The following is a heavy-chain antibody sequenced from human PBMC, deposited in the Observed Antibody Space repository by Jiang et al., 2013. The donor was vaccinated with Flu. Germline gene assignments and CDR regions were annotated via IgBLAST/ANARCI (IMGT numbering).Heavy chain of an antibody. D-gene: IGHD3-16*01. CDR3: AHRLYEYGNWDTGIFDS. V-gene: IGHV2-5*08. Sequence: KPTQTLTLTCTFSGFSLSTSGMCVSWIRQPPGKALEWLAFLYWDDDNRYNPSLKSRLSVTKASSENQVILIMTNMDPVDTGTYYCAHRLYEYGNWDTGIFDSWGQGTLVTVSS. CDR1: GFSLSTSGMC. J-gene: IGHJ4*02. CDR2: LYWDDDN.